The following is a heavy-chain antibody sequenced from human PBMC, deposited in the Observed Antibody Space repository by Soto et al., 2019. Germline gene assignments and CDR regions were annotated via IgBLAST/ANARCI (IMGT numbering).Heavy chain of an antibody. CDR2: INPNSGGT. J-gene: IGHJ6*02. CDR3: ARSRRSSSSRGDYYYGMDV. Sequence: VASVKVSCKASGYTFTGYYMHWVRQAPGQGLEWMGWINPNSGGTNYAQKFQGWVTMTRDTSISTAYMELSRLRSDDTAVYYCARSRRSSSSRGDYYYGMDVWGQGTTVTVSS. CDR1: GYTFTGYY. V-gene: IGHV1-2*04. D-gene: IGHD6-6*01.